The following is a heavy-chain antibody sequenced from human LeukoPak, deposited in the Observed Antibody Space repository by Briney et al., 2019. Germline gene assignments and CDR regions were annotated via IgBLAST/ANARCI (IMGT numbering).Heavy chain of an antibody. CDR2: ISGTGGST. CDR1: GFTFSNYA. J-gene: IGHJ4*02. CDR3: ARDWSEDGDSFDY. Sequence: GGSLRLSCAASGFTFSNYAMSWVRQAAGKGLEWVSSISGTGGSTYYADSVKGRFTISRDNSKNTLYLQMNSLRAEDTAVYYCARDWSEDGDSFDYWGQGTLVTVSS. D-gene: IGHD4-17*01. V-gene: IGHV3-23*01.